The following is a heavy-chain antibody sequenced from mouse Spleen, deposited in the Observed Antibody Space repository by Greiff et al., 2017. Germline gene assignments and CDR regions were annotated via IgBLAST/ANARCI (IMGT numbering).Heavy chain of an antibody. D-gene: IGHD2-3*01. V-gene: IGHV3-6*01. J-gene: IGHJ4*01. Sequence: VQLQQSGPGLVKPSQSLSLTCSVTGYSITSGYYWNWIRQFPGNKLEWMGYISYDGSNNYNPSLKNRISITRDTSKNQFFLKLNSVTTEDTATYYCARVYDGYPHYAMDYWGQGTSVTVSS. CDR3: ARVYDGYPHYAMDY. CDR1: GYSITSGYY. CDR2: ISYDGSN.